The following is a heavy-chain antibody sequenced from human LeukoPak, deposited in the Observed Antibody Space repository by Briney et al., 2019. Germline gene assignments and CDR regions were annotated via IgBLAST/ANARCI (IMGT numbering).Heavy chain of an antibody. Sequence: GVSLRLLCAASGFLYNNACMTSVPRAPGKGLEWVSSISGSGGTTYHADFVKGWFTISRDNSKNTLYLQMNSLRAEDTAVYYCAKRDGYNSGCFDYWGQGTLVTVSS. J-gene: IGHJ4*02. CDR2: ISGSGGTT. V-gene: IGHV3-23*01. D-gene: IGHD5-24*01. CDR3: AKRDGYNSGCFDY. CDR1: GFLYNNAC.